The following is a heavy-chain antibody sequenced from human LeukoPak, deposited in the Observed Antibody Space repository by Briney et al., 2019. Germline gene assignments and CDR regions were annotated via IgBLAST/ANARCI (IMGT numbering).Heavy chain of an antibody. V-gene: IGHV3-21*01. CDR2: IDSSTSHI. CDR1: GFTFSSYS. CDR3: ASTYDSSGYYSYYFDY. Sequence: GGSLRLSCAASGFTFSSYSMSWVRQAPGKGLEWVSSIDSSTSHIYYADSVKGRFTISRDNAKNSLYLQMNSLRAEDTAVYYCASTYDSSGYYSYYFDYWGQGTLVTVSS. D-gene: IGHD3-22*01. J-gene: IGHJ4*02.